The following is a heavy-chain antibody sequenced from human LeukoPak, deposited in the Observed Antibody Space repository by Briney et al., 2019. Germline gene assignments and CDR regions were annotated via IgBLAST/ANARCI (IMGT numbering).Heavy chain of an antibody. CDR2: IYSGGST. D-gene: IGHD4-17*01. J-gene: IGHJ4*02. Sequence: GGSLRLSCAASGFTVSSNYMSWVRQAPGKGLEWVSVIYSGGSTYYADSVKGRFTISRDNSKNTLYLQMNGLRAEDTAVYYCARVPGYDDYGDFYYFDYWGQGTLVTVSS. CDR3: ARVPGYDDYGDFYYFDY. CDR1: GFTVSSNY. V-gene: IGHV3-53*01.